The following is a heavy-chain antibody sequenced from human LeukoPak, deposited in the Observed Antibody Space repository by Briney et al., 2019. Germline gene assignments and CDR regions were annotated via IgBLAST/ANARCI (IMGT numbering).Heavy chain of an antibody. CDR2: IIPIFGTA. CDR1: GGTFSSYA. V-gene: IGHV1-69*13. Sequence: SVKVSCKASGGTFSSYAISWVRQAPGQGLEWMGGIIPIFGTANYAQKFQGRVTITADESTSTAYMELSSLRSEDTAVYYCASPPVGLYPSYFDYWGQGTLVTVSS. D-gene: IGHD3-16*02. CDR3: ASPPVGLYPSYFDY. J-gene: IGHJ4*02.